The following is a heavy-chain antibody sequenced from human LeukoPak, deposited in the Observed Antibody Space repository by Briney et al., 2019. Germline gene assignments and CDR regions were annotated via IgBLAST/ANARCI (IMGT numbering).Heavy chain of an antibody. Sequence: QAGVSLRLSCAASGFTFSSYAMHWVRQAPGKGLEWVAVISYDGSNKYYADSVKGRFTISRDNSKNTLYLQMNSLRAVDTAVYYCARAPRTAANFDYWGQGTLVTVSS. CDR2: ISYDGSNK. V-gene: IGHV3-30-3*01. CDR3: ARAPRTAANFDY. J-gene: IGHJ4*02. D-gene: IGHD6-13*01. CDR1: GFTFSSYA.